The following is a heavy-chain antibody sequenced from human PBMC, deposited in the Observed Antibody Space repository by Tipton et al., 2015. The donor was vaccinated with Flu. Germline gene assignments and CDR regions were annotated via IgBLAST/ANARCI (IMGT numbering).Heavy chain of an antibody. Sequence: TLSLTCTVSGGSISSYYWSWIRQPAGKGLEWIGRIYTSGNTNYNPSLKSRVTMSVDTSKSQFSLKLRSVTAADTAVYYCAVARTDILTGANWFDPWGQGTLVTVSS. CDR2: IYTSGNT. J-gene: IGHJ5*02. CDR1: GGSISSYY. V-gene: IGHV4-4*07. CDR3: AVARTDILTGANWFDP. D-gene: IGHD3-9*01.